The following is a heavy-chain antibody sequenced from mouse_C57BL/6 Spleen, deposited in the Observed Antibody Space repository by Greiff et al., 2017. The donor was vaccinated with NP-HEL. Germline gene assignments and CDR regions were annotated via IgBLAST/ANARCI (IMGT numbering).Heavy chain of an antibody. CDR3: AGIYYDYRFDY. D-gene: IGHD2-4*01. V-gene: IGHV1-66*01. Sequence: VKLQESGPELVKPGASVKISCKASGYSFTSYYIHWVKQRPGQGLEWIGWIYPGSGNTKYNEKFKGKATLTADTSSSTAYMQLSSLTSEDSAVYYCAGIYYDYRFDYWGQGTTLTVSS. CDR1: GYSFTSYY. CDR2: IYPGSGNT. J-gene: IGHJ2*01.